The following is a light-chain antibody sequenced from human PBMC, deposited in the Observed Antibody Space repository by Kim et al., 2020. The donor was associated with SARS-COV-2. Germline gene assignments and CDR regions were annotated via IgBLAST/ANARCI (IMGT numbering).Light chain of an antibody. Sequence: GKTVTISCPRSSGSIGNNFVQWYQHRPGSAPTTVIYEDNQRPSGVPDRFSGFIDYSSDSASLTIFGLQPEDEADYYCHSYDSNNQVFGGGTKLTVL. V-gene: IGLV6-57*03. CDR3: HSYDSNNQV. J-gene: IGLJ3*02. CDR2: EDN. CDR1: SGSIGNNF.